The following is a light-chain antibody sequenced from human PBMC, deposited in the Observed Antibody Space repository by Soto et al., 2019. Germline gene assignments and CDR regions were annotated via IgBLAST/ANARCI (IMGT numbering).Light chain of an antibody. V-gene: IGLV2-23*01. J-gene: IGLJ1*01. Sequence: SALPRPDSVSGSPAQSITLSCTGTSSGVGSYNLVSWYQQHPGKAPKLMIYEGSKRPSGVSNRCSGSKSGNTASLTISGLQAENVAHYYSCSYAGTSLYLSGTGTRFT. CDR1: SSGVGSYNL. CDR3: CSYAGTSLYL. CDR2: EGS.